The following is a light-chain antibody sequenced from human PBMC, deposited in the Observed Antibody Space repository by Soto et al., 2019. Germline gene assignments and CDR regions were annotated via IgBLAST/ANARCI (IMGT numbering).Light chain of an antibody. CDR2: DVR. V-gene: IGLV2-11*01. CDR1: SSDVGGYKY. Sequence: QSALPQPRSVSGSPGQSVTISCTGTSSDVGGYKYVSWYQQHPGKVPKLMIYDVRKRPSGVPDRFSGSKSGNTAYLTISGLQAEDEADYYCSSYAGTSVVFGGGTKVTVL. CDR3: SSYAGTSVV. J-gene: IGLJ2*01.